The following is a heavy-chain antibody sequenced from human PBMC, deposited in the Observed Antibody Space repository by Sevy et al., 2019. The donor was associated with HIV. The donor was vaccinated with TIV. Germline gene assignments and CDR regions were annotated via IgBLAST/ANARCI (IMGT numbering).Heavy chain of an antibody. D-gene: IGHD1-26*01. J-gene: IGHJ4*02. Sequence: SGPTLVKPTQTLTLTCTFSGFSLSTNGVAVGWIRQPPGKALEWLALTYGDDDKRYSPSLKSRLTITKETSKNQVVLTMTNMDPLDTATYYCAHKGASGSPPYYYLDYWGQGTLVTVSS. V-gene: IGHV2-5*02. CDR1: GFSLSTNGVA. CDR3: AHKGASGSPPYYYLDY. CDR2: TYGDDDK.